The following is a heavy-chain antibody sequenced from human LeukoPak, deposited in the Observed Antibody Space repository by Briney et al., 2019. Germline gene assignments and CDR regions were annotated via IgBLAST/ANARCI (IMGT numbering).Heavy chain of an antibody. CDR2: IWYDGNNK. Sequence: GRSLRLSCAASGFTFSSYGMHWVRQAPGKGLEWVADIWYDGNNKTYADSVKGRFTISRDNSKNTLHLQMNSLRDEDTAVYYCAKDLTGDQNWIDPWGQGTLVTVSS. D-gene: IGHD7-27*01. V-gene: IGHV3-33*06. CDR1: GFTFSSYG. CDR3: AKDLTGDQNWIDP. J-gene: IGHJ5*02.